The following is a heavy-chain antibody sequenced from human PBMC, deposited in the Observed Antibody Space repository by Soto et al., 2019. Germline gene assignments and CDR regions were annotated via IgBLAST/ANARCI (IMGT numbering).Heavy chain of an antibody. CDR2: ISGSGGST. V-gene: IGHV3-23*01. Sequence: GGSLRLSCAASGFTFSSYAMSWVRQAPGKGLEWVSAISGSGGSTYYADSVKGWFTISRDNSKNTLYLQMNSLRAEDTAVYYCAKDNTELELPHDYWGQGTLVTVSS. CDR3: AKDNTELELPHDY. J-gene: IGHJ4*02. D-gene: IGHD1-7*01. CDR1: GFTFSSYA.